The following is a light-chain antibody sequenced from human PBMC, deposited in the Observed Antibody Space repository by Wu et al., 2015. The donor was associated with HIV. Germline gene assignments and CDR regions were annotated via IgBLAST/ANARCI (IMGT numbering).Light chain of an antibody. J-gene: IGKJ1*01. Sequence: EIVLTQSPATLSLSPGEKATLSCRTSQSVSSHLAWYQQKPGQAPRLLIYDSSNRATGIPARFSGSGSGTDFTLTISSLEPEDFVVYYCQQRNDWPWTFGQGTKVEIK. CDR2: DSS. CDR1: QSVSSH. V-gene: IGKV3-11*01. CDR3: QQRNDWPWT.